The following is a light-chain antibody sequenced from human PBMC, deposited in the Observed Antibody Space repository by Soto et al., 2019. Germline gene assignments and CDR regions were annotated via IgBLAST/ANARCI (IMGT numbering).Light chain of an antibody. CDR1: QNIESY. V-gene: IGKV1-39*01. CDR3: QQSYSPPYS. CDR2: SAS. J-gene: IGKJ2*01. Sequence: DIPMTQSPSSLSASVGDRVTITCRSSQNIESYLNWYQQKPGKAPKLLIHSASDLQRGVPSRFSGRGSGTDFTLSISSLQPEDCALYFCQQSYSPPYSFGQGTNLEIK.